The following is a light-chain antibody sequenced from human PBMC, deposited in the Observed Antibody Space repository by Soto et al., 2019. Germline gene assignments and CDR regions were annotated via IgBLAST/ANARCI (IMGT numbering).Light chain of an antibody. CDR3: SSYTSSSTYV. CDR1: SSDGGGYNY. CDR2: EVS. J-gene: IGLJ1*01. V-gene: IGLV2-14*01. Sequence: QSALTQPASVSGSPGQSITISCTGTSSDGGGYNYVSWYQQHPGKAPKLMIYEVSNRPSGVSTRFSGSKSGNTASLTISGLQAEDEADYYCSSYTSSSTYVFGTGTKVTVL.